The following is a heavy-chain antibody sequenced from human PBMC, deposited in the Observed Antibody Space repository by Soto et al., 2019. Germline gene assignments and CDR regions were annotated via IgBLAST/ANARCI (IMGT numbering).Heavy chain of an antibody. V-gene: IGHV1-69*13. CDR3: ASEQDSGSYSWDWFDP. CDR1: GGTFSSYA. CDR2: IIPILGTA. J-gene: IGHJ5*02. Sequence: ASVKVSCKASGGTFSSYAISWVRQAPGQGLEWMGGIIPILGTANYAQKFQGRVTITADESTSTAYMELSSLRSEDTAVYYCASEQDSGSYSWDWFDPWGQGTLVTVSS. D-gene: IGHD1-26*01.